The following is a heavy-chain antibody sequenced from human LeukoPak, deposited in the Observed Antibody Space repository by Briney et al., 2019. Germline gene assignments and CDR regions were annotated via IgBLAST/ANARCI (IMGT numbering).Heavy chain of an antibody. V-gene: IGHV1-18*01. CDR2: GDP. D-gene: IGHD6-19*01. CDR3: ARGGWIAPQGY. J-gene: IGHJ4*02. CDR1: GYTFGTYT. Sequence: ASVKVSCKASGYTFGTYTIIWVRQAPGQGLEWLGWGDPVHAQNLQGRVTMTTDTSTSTAYMEVRSLTSDDTAVYYCARGGWIAPQGYWGQGTLVTVSS.